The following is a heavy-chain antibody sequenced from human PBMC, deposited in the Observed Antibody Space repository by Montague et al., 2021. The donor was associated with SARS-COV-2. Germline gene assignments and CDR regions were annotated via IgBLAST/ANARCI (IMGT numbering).Heavy chain of an antibody. D-gene: IGHD6-19*01. J-gene: IGHJ3*02. V-gene: IGHV2-5*01. CDR3: AHRPGIAVAGGAVDI. CDR2: IYWNDDK. Sequence: LEWLALIYWNDDKRYSPSLESRLPITKDTSKNQVVLTMTNMDPVDTATYYCAHRPGIAVAGGAVDIWGQGTMVNVSS.